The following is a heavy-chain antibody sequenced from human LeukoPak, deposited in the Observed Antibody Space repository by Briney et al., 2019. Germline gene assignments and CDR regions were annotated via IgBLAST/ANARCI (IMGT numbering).Heavy chain of an antibody. J-gene: IGHJ6*02. CDR1: GDSVSSNSAT. CDR2: TYYRSKWYY. D-gene: IGHD6-13*01. Sequence: SQTLSLTCAISGDSVSSNSATWNWIRQSPSRGLEWLGRTYYRSKWYYDYAVSVKSRITINPDTSKNQFSLQLNSVTPEDTAVYYCARGRIGQQLDKRSYYYYGMDVWGQGTTVTVSS. V-gene: IGHV6-1*01. CDR3: ARGRIGQQLDKRSYYYYGMDV.